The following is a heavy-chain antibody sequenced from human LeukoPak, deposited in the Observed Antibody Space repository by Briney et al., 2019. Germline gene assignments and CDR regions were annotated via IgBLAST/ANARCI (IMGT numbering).Heavy chain of an antibody. V-gene: IGHV3-48*02. J-gene: IGHJ4*02. Sequence: GGSLRLSCAAAGFTFNTYPMNWVRQAPGRGLEWISYISSNSDTIYYAASVKGRFTISRDNAKDPLYLQMNSLRDEDTAVYYCARGPGYGHYFDYWGQGALVTVSS. D-gene: IGHD5-12*01. CDR1: GFTFNTYP. CDR3: ARGPGYGHYFDY. CDR2: ISSNSDTI.